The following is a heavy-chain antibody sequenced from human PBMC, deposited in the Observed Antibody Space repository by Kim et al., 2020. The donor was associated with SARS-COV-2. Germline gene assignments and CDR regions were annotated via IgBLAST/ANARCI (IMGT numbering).Heavy chain of an antibody. CDR3: ARVPTYYYDSSGYYYFDY. Sequence: QGRVTMTRETSTSTVYMELSSLRSEDTAVYYCARVPTYYYDSSGYYYFDYWGQGTLVTVSS. D-gene: IGHD3-22*01. J-gene: IGHJ4*02. V-gene: IGHV1-46*01.